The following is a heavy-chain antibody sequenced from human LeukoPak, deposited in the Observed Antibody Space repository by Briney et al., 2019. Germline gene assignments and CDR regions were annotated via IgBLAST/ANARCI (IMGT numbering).Heavy chain of an antibody. V-gene: IGHV4-34*01. D-gene: IGHD6-6*01. CDR3: AGRYPGIAARPVDY. CDR1: GGSFSGYY. J-gene: IGHJ4*02. Sequence: PSETLSLTCAVYGGSFSGYYWSWIRQPPGKGLEWIGEINHSGSTNYNPSLKSRVTISVDTSKNQFSLKLSSVTAADTAVYYCAGRYPGIAARPVDYWGQGTLVTVSS. CDR2: INHSGST.